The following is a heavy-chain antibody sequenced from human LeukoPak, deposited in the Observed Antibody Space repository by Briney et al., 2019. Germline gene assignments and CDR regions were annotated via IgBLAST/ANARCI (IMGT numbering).Heavy chain of an antibody. CDR1: GGSITPYY. CDR3: ARYNGYAGDYFDY. Sequence: SETLSLTCTVSGGSITPYYWGWIRQPPGKGLEWIGYIYYSGNTNYNSSLKSRVTMSVDTSKNQFSLKLTSVTAADTAVYYCARYNGYAGDYFDYWGQGALVSVSS. CDR2: IYYSGNT. V-gene: IGHV4-59*08. J-gene: IGHJ4*02. D-gene: IGHD5-12*01.